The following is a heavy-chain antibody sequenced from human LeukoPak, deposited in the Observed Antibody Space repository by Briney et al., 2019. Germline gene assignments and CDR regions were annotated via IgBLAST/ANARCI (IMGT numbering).Heavy chain of an antibody. J-gene: IGHJ4*02. CDR1: GGSISSYY. CDR2: IYYSGST. CDR3: ARQSYYYDSSGYYVHYFDY. V-gene: IGHV4-59*08. D-gene: IGHD3-22*01. Sequence: SETLSLTCTVSGGSISSYYWSWIRQPPGKGLEWIGYIYYSGSTNYNPSLKSRVTISVDTSKNQFSLKLSSVTAADTAVYYCARQSYYYDSSGYYVHYFDYWGQGTPVTVSS.